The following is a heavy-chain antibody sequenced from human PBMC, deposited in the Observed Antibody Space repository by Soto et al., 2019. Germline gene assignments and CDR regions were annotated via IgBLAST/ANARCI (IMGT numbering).Heavy chain of an antibody. CDR2: IYYSGST. D-gene: IGHD3-9*01. Sequence: PSETLSLTCTVSGGSISSSSYYWGWIRQPPGKGLEWIGSIYYSGSTYYNPSLKSRVTISVDTSKDQFSLKLSSVTAADTAVYYCARQGEDDILTGYSSPWGQGNLVTASS. CDR1: GGSISSSSYY. V-gene: IGHV4-39*01. J-gene: IGHJ5*02. CDR3: ARQGEDDILTGYSSP.